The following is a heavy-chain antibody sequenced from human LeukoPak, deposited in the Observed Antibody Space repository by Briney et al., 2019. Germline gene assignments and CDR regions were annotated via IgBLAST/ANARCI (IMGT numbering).Heavy chain of an antibody. Sequence: GGSLRLSCVASGFSFSDYSMNWVRQAPGKGLEWVSSINSRSNDIYYADSVKGRFTISRDNAKNSLYLQMNSLRAEDTAVYYCAREVGAAIRAVEYWGQGTLVTVSS. CDR3: AREVGAAIRAVEY. CDR2: INSRSNDI. V-gene: IGHV3-21*01. CDR1: GFSFSDYS. D-gene: IGHD2-15*01. J-gene: IGHJ4*02.